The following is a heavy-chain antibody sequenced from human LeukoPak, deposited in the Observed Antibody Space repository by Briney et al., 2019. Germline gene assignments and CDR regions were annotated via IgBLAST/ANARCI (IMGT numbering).Heavy chain of an antibody. D-gene: IGHD6-6*01. Sequence: GGSLRLSCAASGFTFSSYEMNWVRQAPGKGLEWVSYISSGSSSIFYADSVKGRFTISRDNAKNSLYLQMNSLRVEDTAVYYCARGGIAARFAYWGQGTLVAVSS. J-gene: IGHJ4*02. V-gene: IGHV3-48*03. CDR3: ARGGIAARFAY. CDR2: ISSGSSSI. CDR1: GFTFSSYE.